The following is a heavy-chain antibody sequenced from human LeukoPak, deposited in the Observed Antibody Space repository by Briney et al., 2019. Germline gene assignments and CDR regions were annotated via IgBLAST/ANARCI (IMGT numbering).Heavy chain of an antibody. CDR3: ARGKAMVRGVISYYYYYGMDV. D-gene: IGHD3-10*01. CDR1: GGSISSSNW. J-gene: IGHJ6*02. Sequence: SETLSLTCAVSGGSISSSNWWSWVRQPPGKGLEWIGEIYHSGSTNYNPSLKSRVTISVDTSKNQFSLKLSSVTAADTAVYYCARGKAMVRGVISYYYYYGMDVWGQGTTVTVSS. CDR2: IYHSGST. V-gene: IGHV4-4*02.